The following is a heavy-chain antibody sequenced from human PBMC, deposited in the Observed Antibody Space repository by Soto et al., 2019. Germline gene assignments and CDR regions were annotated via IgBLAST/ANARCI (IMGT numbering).Heavy chain of an antibody. V-gene: IGHV4-34*01. CDR3: ARDRQRGYCTGGDCYSYFDY. CDR1: GGPFSGYY. CDR2: IHHGGST. Sequence: QVQLQQWGAGLLKPSETLSLTCAIYGGPFSGYYWNWIRQPPGKGLEWIGEIHHGGSTNYNPSLKSRGTMSVDTSRNQFSLRLSSVTAADTAVYYCARDRQRGYCTGGDCYSYFDYWGQGTQVIVSS. D-gene: IGHD2-8*02. J-gene: IGHJ4*02.